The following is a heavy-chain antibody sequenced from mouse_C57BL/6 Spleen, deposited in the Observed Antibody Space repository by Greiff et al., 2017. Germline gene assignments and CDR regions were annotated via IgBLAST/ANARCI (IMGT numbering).Heavy chain of an antibody. CDR3: ARQNSSGYPMDY. J-gene: IGHJ4*01. Sequence: EVKVLESGGGLVQPGGSLKLSCAASGFTFSDYGMAWVRQAPRKGPEWVAFISNLAYSIYYADTVTGRFTISRENAKNTLYLEMSSLRSEDTAMYYCARQNSSGYPMDYWGQGTSVTVSS. CDR1: GFTFSDYG. CDR2: ISNLAYSI. D-gene: IGHD3-2*02. V-gene: IGHV5-15*01.